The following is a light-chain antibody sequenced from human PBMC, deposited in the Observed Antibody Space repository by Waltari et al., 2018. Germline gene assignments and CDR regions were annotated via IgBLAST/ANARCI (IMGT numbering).Light chain of an antibody. Sequence: QSALTQPASVSGSPGQSITISCPGTSSDVGGYNYASWYQQHPGKAPKLMIYEVSNRPSGVSNRFSGSKSGNTASLTISGLQAEDEADYYCSSYTSSSTPGVFGGGTKLTVL. CDR2: EVS. CDR3: SSYTSSSTPGV. V-gene: IGLV2-14*01. CDR1: SSDVGGYNY. J-gene: IGLJ2*01.